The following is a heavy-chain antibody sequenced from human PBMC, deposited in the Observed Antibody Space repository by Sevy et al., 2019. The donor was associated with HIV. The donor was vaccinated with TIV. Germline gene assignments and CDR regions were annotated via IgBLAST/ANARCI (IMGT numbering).Heavy chain of an antibody. Sequence: LPETLSLTCDVSGGSVSNGDYYWSWIRQPPGKGLEWFGYIYYSGSGYYNPFLKSRVTISVDTSKNQFSLKLKSVTAADTAIYYCASKRGYTHGPFESWGQGTLVTVSS. CDR3: ASKRGYTHGPFES. CDR1: GGSVSNGDYY. J-gene: IGHJ4*02. CDR2: IYYSGSG. V-gene: IGHV4-30-4*01. D-gene: IGHD5-12*01.